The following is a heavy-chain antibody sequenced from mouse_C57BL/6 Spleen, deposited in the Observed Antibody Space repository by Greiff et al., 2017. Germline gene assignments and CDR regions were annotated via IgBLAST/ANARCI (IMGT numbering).Heavy chain of an antibody. V-gene: IGHV14-2*01. CDR2: IDPEDGDT. CDR1: GFNIKDSY. CDR3: ARSSKKRYFDV. J-gene: IGHJ1*03. Sequence: VQLQQSGAELVKPGASVKLSCTASGFNIKDSYMHWVKQRTEQGLEWIGRIDPEDGDTKYAPKFQGKAPLTADTSSHTAYLQLSSLTSEDTAVYYWARSSKKRYFDVWGTGTTVTVSS.